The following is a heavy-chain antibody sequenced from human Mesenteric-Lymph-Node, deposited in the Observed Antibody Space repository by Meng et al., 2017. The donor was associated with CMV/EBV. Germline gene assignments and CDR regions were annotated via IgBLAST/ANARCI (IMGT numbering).Heavy chain of an antibody. CDR2: IYYSGST. CDR1: GGSISSSSYY. CDR3: ARPHYYGSGSSPWFDP. J-gene: IGHJ5*02. Sequence: QLQLQESGPGLVKPSENLSLTCTFSGGSISSSSYYWGWIRQPPGKGLEWIGSIYYSGSTYYNPSLKSRVTISVDTSKNQFSLKLSSVTAADTAVYYCARPHYYGSGSSPWFDPWGQGTLVTVSS. V-gene: IGHV4-39*01. D-gene: IGHD3-10*01.